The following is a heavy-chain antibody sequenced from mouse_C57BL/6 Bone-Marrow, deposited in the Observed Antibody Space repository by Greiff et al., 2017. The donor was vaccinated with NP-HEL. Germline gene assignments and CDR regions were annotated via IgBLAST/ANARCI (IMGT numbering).Heavy chain of an antibody. D-gene: IGHD1-1*01. Sequence: DVKLQESGGGLVQPGGSMKLSCVASGFTFSNYWMNWVRQSPEKGLEWVAQIRLKSDNYATHYAESVKGRFTISRDDSKSSVYLQMNNLRAEDTGIYYCTGEAYYYGSRGFAYWGQGTLVTVSA. CDR2: IRLKSDNYAT. CDR3: TGEAYYYGSRGFAY. CDR1: GFTFSNYW. V-gene: IGHV6-3*01. J-gene: IGHJ3*01.